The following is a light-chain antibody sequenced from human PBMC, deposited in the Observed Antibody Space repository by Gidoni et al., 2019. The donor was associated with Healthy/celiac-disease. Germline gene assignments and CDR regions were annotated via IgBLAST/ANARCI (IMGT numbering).Light chain of an antibody. CDR1: QSVLYSSNNKNY. V-gene: IGKV4-1*01. CDR3: QQYYSTPT. Sequence: DIVMTQSPDSLAVSLGERATINCKSSQSVLYSSNNKNYLAWYQQKPGQPPKLLIYWASTRESGVPDRFSGSGSGTDFTLTISSLQAEDVAVYYCQQYYSTPTFXXXTKXEIK. J-gene: IGKJ2*01. CDR2: WAS.